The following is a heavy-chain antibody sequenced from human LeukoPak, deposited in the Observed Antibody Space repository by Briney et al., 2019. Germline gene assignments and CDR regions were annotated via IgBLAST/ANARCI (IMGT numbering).Heavy chain of an antibody. Sequence: SETLSLTCTVSGYSISSGYFWGWIRQSPGKGLEWIGTIHHSGNTYYNPSLKSRVTISVDTSKNQFSLKLSSVTAADTAVYYCASSGSALYYYYMDVWGKGTTVTVSS. V-gene: IGHV4-38-2*02. CDR1: GYSISSGYF. CDR2: IHHSGNT. J-gene: IGHJ6*03. D-gene: IGHD3-10*01. CDR3: ASSGSALYYYYMDV.